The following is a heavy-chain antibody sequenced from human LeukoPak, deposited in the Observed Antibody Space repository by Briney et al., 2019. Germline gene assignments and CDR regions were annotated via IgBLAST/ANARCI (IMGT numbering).Heavy chain of an antibody. CDR3: VCHVVLSVGYHYGLGV. Sequence: PGGSLRLSCAASGFTFSDYWMNWVRQAPGKGLEWVSDIKEDGSEKYYVDSVKGRFTISRDNAKNSLYLQMNSLRVEDTAVYYCVCHVVLSVGYHYGLGVLVQGTTVTVSS. D-gene: IGHD2-21*01. CDR2: IKEDGSEK. CDR1: GFTFSDYW. V-gene: IGHV3-7*02. J-gene: IGHJ6*01.